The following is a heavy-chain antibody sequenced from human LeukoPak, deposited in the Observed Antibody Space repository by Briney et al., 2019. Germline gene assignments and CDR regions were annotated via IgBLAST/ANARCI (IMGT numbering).Heavy chain of an antibody. CDR3: ARTFSSWYASFDY. J-gene: IGHJ4*02. Sequence: PVTLSLTCAVYGGSFSGYYWSWIRQPPGKGLEWIGEINHSGSTNYNPSLKSRVTISVDTSKNQFSLKLSSVTAADTAVYYCARTFSSWYASFDYWGQGTLVTVSS. CDR2: INHSGST. CDR1: GGSFSGYY. V-gene: IGHV4-34*01. D-gene: IGHD6-13*01.